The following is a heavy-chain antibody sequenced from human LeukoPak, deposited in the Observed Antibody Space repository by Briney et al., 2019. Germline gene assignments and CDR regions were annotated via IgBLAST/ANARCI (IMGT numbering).Heavy chain of an antibody. CDR3: ARDLCSSTSCYSDPGDY. CDR1: GFTFSAYY. D-gene: IGHD2-2*01. Sequence: SPGGSLGLSCAASGFTFSAYYMSWIRQAPGKGLEWVSYISSSSSYTNYADSVKGRFTISRDNAKNSLYLQMNSLRAEDTAVYYCARDLCSSTSCYSDPGDYWGQGTLVTVSS. J-gene: IGHJ4*02. V-gene: IGHV3-11*06. CDR2: ISSSSSYT.